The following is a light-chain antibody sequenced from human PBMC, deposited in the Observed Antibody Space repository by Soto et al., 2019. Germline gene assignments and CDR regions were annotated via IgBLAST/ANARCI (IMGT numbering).Light chain of an antibody. V-gene: IGKV3-15*01. Sequence: EIVMTQPPATLSVSPGERATLSCGASQSVTSNLAWYQQKPGQAPRLLIYGASTRAAGIPDRFSGSGSGAEFTLTISSLQSEDLAVYYCQQYNDWPETFGQGTRLEIK. CDR1: QSVTSN. J-gene: IGKJ5*01. CDR2: GAS. CDR3: QQYNDWPET.